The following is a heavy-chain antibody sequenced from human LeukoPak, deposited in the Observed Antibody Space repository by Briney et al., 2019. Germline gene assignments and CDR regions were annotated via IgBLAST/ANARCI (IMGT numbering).Heavy chain of an antibody. V-gene: IGHV4-59*01. CDR2: IYYSGST. D-gene: IGHD2-15*01. J-gene: IGHJ4*02. CDR3: ARRVGGIKNYFDY. CDR1: GGSISSYY. Sequence: SETLSLTCTVSGGSISSYYWSWIRQPPGKGLEGIGYIYYSGSTNYNPSLKSRVTISVDTSKNQFSLKLSSVTAADTDVYYCARRVGGIKNYFDYWGQGTLVTVSS.